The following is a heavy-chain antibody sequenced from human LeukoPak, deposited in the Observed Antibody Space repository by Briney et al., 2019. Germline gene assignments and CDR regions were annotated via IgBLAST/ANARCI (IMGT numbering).Heavy chain of an antibody. Sequence: ASVKVSCKASGYTFTGYYMHWVRQAPGQGLEWMGWINPNSGGTNYAQKFQGRVTMTRDTSISTAYMELSRLRSDDTAVYYCARISYVVELFDYWGQGTLVTVSS. CDR3: ARISYVVELFDY. V-gene: IGHV1-2*02. D-gene: IGHD3-10*01. CDR1: GYTFTGYY. CDR2: INPNSGGT. J-gene: IGHJ4*02.